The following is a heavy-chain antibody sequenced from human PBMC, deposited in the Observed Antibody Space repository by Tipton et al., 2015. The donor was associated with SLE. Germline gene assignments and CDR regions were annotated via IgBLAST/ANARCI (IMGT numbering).Heavy chain of an antibody. V-gene: IGHV4-34*01. Sequence: LRLSCAAYGESSSGYFWSWIRQSAGKGLEWIGDIHDGGSSYYNPSLKSRVTISVDTSKNQISLKLTSVTAADTALYYCARGRVDYIRGSYRPSSFDSWGQGTQVTVSS. CDR2: IHDGGSS. CDR3: ARGRVDYIRGSYRPSSFDS. CDR1: GESSSGYF. D-gene: IGHD3-16*02. J-gene: IGHJ4*02.